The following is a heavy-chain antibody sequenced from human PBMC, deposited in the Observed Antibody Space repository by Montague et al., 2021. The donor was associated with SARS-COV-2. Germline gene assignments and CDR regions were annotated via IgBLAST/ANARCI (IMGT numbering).Heavy chain of an antibody. CDR3: ARVGGNGYRFFDY. Sequence: TLSLTCTVSGDSISSGTHYWSWIRQPAGKGLEWIGRIYTSGGTNYNPSLKSGVTISVDTSNNQFSLNLGSVTAADTAVYYCARVGGNGYRFFDYWGQGSLVTVSS. J-gene: IGHJ4*02. CDR2: IYTSGGT. D-gene: IGHD3-16*01. V-gene: IGHV4-61*02. CDR1: GDSISSGTHY.